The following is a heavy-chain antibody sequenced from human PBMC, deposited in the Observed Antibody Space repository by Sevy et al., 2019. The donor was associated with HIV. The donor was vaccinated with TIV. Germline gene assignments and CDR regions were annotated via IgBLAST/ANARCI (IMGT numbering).Heavy chain of an antibody. D-gene: IGHD3-22*01. V-gene: IGHV3-30*18. CDR2: ISYDGSNK. CDR1: GFTFSSYG. CDR3: AKIYYDSSGYYSARHYYYYGMDV. Sequence: GGSLRLSCAASGFTFSSYGMHWVRQAPGKGLEWVAVISYDGSNKYYADSVKGRFTISRDNSKNTLYLQMNILRAEDTAVYYCAKIYYDSSGYYSARHYYYYGMDVWGQGTTVTVSS. J-gene: IGHJ6*02.